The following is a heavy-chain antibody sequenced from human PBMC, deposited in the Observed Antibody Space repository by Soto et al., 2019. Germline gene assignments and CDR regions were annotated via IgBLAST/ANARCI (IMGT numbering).Heavy chain of an antibody. CDR1: GFTFSDYY. Sequence: GGSLRLSCAASGFTFSDYYMTWIRQPPGKGLEWVSYISDSATTTHYADSVKGRFTISRDNANKSLYLHMNSLRAEDTAVYYCARDTAFIASGLLHPWGQGTLVTVSS. D-gene: IGHD3-22*01. J-gene: IGHJ5*02. CDR2: ISDSATTT. V-gene: IGHV3-11*01. CDR3: ARDTAFIASGLLHP.